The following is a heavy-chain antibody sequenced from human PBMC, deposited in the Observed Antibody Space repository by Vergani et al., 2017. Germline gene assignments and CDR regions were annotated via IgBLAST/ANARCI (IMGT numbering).Heavy chain of an antibody. V-gene: IGHV1-69*12. J-gene: IGHJ4*02. CDR2: IIPIFGTA. Sequence: QVQLVQSGAEVKQPGSSVKVSCKASGGTFSSYAISWVRQAPGQGLEWMGGIIPIFGTANYAQKFQGRVTITADESTSTAYMELSSLRSEDTAVYYCAGSITMVRGVLPFYFDYWGQGTLVTVSS. CDR3: AGSITMVRGVLPFYFDY. D-gene: IGHD3-10*01. CDR1: GGTFSSYA.